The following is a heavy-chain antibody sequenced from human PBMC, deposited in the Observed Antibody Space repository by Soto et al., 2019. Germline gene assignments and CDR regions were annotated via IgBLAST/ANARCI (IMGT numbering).Heavy chain of an antibody. CDR2: IKSKTDGGTT. V-gene: IGHV3-15*01. CDR3: TTDAPYDFWSGVDY. J-gene: IGHJ4*02. CDR1: GFTFSNAW. D-gene: IGHD3-3*01. Sequence: GGSLRLSCAASGFTFSNAWMSWVRQAPGKGLEWVGRIKSKTDGGTTDYAAPVKGRFTISRDDSKNTLYLQMNSLKTEDTAVYYCTTDAPYDFWSGVDYWGQGTLVTVSS.